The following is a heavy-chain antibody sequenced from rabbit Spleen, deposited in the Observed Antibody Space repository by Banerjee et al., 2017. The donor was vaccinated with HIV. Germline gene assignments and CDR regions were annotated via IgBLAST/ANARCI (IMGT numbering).Heavy chain of an antibody. CDR3: ARDTDSGGLHFVL. CDR2: ITIGSTGNS. J-gene: IGHJ3*01. CDR1: GFDISSYQ. Sequence: QEQLEESGGDLVKPEGSLTLTCTASGFDISSYQMCWVRQAPGAGLEWIACITIGSTGNSYYANWAKGRFTISKTSSTTVTLQMTSLTVADTATYFCARDTDSGGLHFVLWGQGTLVTVS. D-gene: IGHD4-1*01. V-gene: IGHV1S45*01.